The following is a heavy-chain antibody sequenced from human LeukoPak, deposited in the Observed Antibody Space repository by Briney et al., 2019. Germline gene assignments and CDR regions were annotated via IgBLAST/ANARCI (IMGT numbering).Heavy chain of an antibody. V-gene: IGHV4-34*01. D-gene: IGHD5-18*01. CDR2: INHSGST. CDR1: GGSFSGYY. J-gene: IGHJ4*02. Sequence: SETLSLTCAVYGGSFSGYYWSWIRQPPGKGLEWIGEINHSGSTNYNPSLKSRVTISVDTSKNQFSLKLSSVTAADTAVYYCASLRSRGYSYGSDYWGQGGLVSVSS. CDR3: ASLRSRGYSYGSDY.